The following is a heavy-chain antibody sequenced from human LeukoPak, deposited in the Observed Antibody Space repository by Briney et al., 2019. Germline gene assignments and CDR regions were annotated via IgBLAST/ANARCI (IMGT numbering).Heavy chain of an antibody. Sequence: ASVKVSCKASGYTFTGYYMHWVRQAPGQGLEWMGRINPNSGGTNFAQKFQGRVTMTGDTSISTAYMELSGLKSDDTAVYYCTRGDRNEKFDYWGQGTLVTVSS. CDR2: INPNSGGT. D-gene: IGHD1-14*01. CDR3: TRGDRNEKFDY. CDR1: GYTFTGYY. J-gene: IGHJ4*02. V-gene: IGHV1-2*06.